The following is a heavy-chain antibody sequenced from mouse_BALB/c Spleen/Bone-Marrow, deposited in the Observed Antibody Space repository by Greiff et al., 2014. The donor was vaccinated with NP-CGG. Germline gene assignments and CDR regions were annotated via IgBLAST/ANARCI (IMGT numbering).Heavy chain of an antibody. V-gene: IGHV1S81*02. CDR2: INPSNGGT. CDR1: GYTFTSYY. D-gene: IGHD2-1*01. Sequence: QVQLKESGAELVKPGASVKLSCKASGYTFTSYYMYWVKQRPGQGLEWIGEINPSNGGTNFNEKFKSKATLTVDKSSSTAYMQLSSLTSEDSAVYYCTRSYYGIYFDVWGAGTTVTVSS. J-gene: IGHJ1*01. CDR3: TRSYYGIYFDV.